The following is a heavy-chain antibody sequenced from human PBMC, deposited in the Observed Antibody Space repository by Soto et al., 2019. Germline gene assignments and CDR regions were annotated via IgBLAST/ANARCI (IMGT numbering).Heavy chain of an antibody. CDR1: GGSISSSSYY. CDR3: ARSPDSSGYYPRWYYYGMDV. CDR2: IYHSGST. Sequence: PSETLSLTCTVSGGSISSSSYYWCWIRQPPGKGLEWIGSIYHSGSTNYNPSLKSRVTISVEKSKNQFSLKLSSVTAADTAVYYCARSPDSSGYYPRWYYYGMDVWGQGTTVTVSS. V-gene: IGHV4-39*07. J-gene: IGHJ6*02. D-gene: IGHD3-22*01.